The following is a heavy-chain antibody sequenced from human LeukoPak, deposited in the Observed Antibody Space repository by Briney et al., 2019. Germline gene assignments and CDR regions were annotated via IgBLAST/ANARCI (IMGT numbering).Heavy chain of an antibody. Sequence: PGGSLRLSCAASGFTFSSYNMNWVRQAPGKGLEWVSYISSSSSTIYYADSVRGRFTISRDNAKNSLYPQMNSLRDEDTAVYYCARSNSGYDRWGQGTLVTASS. CDR3: ARSNSGYDR. D-gene: IGHD5-12*01. V-gene: IGHV3-48*02. CDR1: GFTFSSYN. J-gene: IGHJ4*02. CDR2: ISSSSSTI.